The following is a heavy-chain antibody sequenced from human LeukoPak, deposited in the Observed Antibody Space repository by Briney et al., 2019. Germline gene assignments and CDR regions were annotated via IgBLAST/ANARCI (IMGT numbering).Heavy chain of an antibody. CDR2: INPSGGST. CDR1: GYTFTSYY. D-gene: IGHD6-19*01. J-gene: IGHJ3*02. V-gene: IGHV1-46*01. Sequence: ASVKVSCKASGYTFTSYYMHWVRQAPGQGLEWMGIINPSGGSTSYAQKFQGRVTMTRDMSTSTVYMELSSLRSEDTAVYYCARDRGKQWLVHDAFDIWGQGTMVTVSS. CDR3: ARDRGKQWLVHDAFDI.